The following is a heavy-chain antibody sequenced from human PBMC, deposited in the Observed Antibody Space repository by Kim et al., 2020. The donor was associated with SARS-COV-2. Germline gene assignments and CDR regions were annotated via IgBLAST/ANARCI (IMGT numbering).Heavy chain of an antibody. V-gene: IGHV4-34*01. J-gene: IGHJ4*02. Sequence: SETLSLTCAVYGGSFSGYYWSWIRQPPGKGLEWIGEINHSGSTNYNPSLKGRVTISVDTSKNQFSLKLSSVTAADTAVYYCARGGDSSGYAPNYFDYWGQGTLVTVSS. D-gene: IGHD3-22*01. CDR2: INHSGST. CDR3: ARGGDSSGYAPNYFDY. CDR1: GGSFSGYY.